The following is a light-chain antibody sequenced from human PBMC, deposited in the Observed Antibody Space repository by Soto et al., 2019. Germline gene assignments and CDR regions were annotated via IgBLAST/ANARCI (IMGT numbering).Light chain of an antibody. CDR2: WAS. J-gene: IGKJ1*01. Sequence: DIVMTQSPESLALSLGERATINCRSSQNLLYSSNNKIYLSWYQQKRGQPPRLLFYWASTRESGVPERFSTSASGNDFTLTISSLQAEDVAVYYCQQYYTAWTFGQGTRVEL. CDR3: QQYYTAWT. V-gene: IGKV4-1*01. CDR1: QNLLYSSNNKIY.